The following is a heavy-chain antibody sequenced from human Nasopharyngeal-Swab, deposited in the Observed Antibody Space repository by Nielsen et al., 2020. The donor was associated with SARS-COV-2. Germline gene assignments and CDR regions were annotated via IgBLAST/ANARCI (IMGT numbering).Heavy chain of an antibody. D-gene: IGHD6-19*01. CDR1: GFTFNTYA. CDR3: AKAPRSGWPALEDY. J-gene: IGHJ4*02. CDR2: ISGSDYST. Sequence: GESLKISCAASGFTFNTYAISWVRQAPGKGLEWVSVISGSDYSTYYADSVKGRFTISRDNSKNTLYLQMNSLRAEDTAVYYCAKAPRSGWPALEDYWGQGTLVTVSS. V-gene: IGHV3-23*01.